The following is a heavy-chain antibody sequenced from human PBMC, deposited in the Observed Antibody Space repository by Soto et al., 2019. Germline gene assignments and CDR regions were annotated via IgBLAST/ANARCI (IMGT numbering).Heavy chain of an antibody. CDR3: GRAVDGTFKI. D-gene: IGHD6-13*01. CDR2: INAAGVNT. J-gene: IGHJ3*02. CDR1: GFSFSYYS. V-gene: IGHV3-23*01. Sequence: EVQMLESGGGLVQPGGSLRLSCAASGFSFSYYSMGWVRQAPGKGLEWVSEINAAGVNTYYTDSVRGHFTISRDNSKNTLYLQMNSLRAEDTAIYYCGRAVDGTFKIWGRGTMVIVSS.